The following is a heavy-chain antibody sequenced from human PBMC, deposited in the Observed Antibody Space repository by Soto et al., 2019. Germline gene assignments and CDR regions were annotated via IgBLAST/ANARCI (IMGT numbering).Heavy chain of an antibody. CDR3: VKGGVGFRYYYYGMDV. CDR2: ISSNGGST. V-gene: IGHV3-64D*06. Sequence: GSLRLSCSASGLTFRSYAMHWVRQAPWKVLEYVSAISSNGGSTYYADSVKGRFTISRDNSKNTLYLQMSSFRAEDTAMYYCVKGGVGFRYYYYGMDVWRKGTTATVSS. J-gene: IGHJ6*04. D-gene: IGHD2-15*01. CDR1: GLTFRSYA.